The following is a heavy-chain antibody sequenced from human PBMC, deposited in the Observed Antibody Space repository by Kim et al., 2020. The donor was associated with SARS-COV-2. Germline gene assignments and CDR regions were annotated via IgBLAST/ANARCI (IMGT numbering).Heavy chain of an antibody. J-gene: IGHJ4*02. CDR1: GGSFSGYY. V-gene: IGHV4-34*01. D-gene: IGHD6-19*01. CDR3: ARGLIRGIVVPGY. Sequence: SETLSLTCAVYGGSFSGYYWSWIRQPPGKGLEWIGEINHSGSTNYNPSLKSRVTISVDTSKNQFSLKLSSVTAADTAVYYCARGLIRGIVVPGYWGQGTLVTVSS. CDR2: INHSGST.